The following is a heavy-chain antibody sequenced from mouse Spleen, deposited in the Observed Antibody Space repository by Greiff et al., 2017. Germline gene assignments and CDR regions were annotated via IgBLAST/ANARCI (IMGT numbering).Heavy chain of an antibody. V-gene: IGHV1-26*01. J-gene: IGHJ1*01. CDR1: GYTFTDYY. D-gene: IGHD2-1*01. CDR3: ARKAIYYGTLYWYFDV. Sequence: EVQLQQSGPELVKPGASVKISCKASGYTFTDYYMNWVQQSHGKSLEWIGDISRNNGGISYNQKFKGKATLTVDKSSTTAYMELRSLTSEDSAVYYGARKAIYYGTLYWYFDVWGAGTTVTVSS. CDR2: ISRNNGGI.